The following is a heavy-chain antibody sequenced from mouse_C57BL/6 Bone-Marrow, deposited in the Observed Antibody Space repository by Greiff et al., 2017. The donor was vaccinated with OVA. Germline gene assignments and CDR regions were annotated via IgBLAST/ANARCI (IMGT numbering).Heavy chain of an antibody. CDR2: INPGSGGT. CDR1: GYAFPNYL. J-gene: IGHJ3*01. CDR3: ARSEDYDDPAWFAY. D-gene: IGHD2-4*01. V-gene: IGHV1-54*01. Sequence: QVQLQQSGAELVRPGTSVKVSCKASGYAFPNYLIEWVKQRPGQGLEWIGVINPGSGGTNYNEKFTGKVTLTADKSSSSAYMQLSSLTSEDSAVYFCARSEDYDDPAWFAYWGQGTLVTVSA.